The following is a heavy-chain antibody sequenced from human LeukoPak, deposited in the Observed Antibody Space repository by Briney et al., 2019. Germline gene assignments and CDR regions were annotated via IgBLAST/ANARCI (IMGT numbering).Heavy chain of an antibody. J-gene: IGHJ6*03. D-gene: IGHD2-8*01. CDR3: ARGRKANGVYYYHYMDV. V-gene: IGHV3-33*01. CDR1: GFTCSSYG. Sequence: GGSLRLSCAASGFTCSSYGMHWVRQAPGKGLEWVAVIWYDGSNKYYADSVKGRFTISRDNSKNTLYLQMNSLRAEDTAVYYCARGRKANGVYYYHYMDVWGKGTTVTVSS. CDR2: IWYDGSNK.